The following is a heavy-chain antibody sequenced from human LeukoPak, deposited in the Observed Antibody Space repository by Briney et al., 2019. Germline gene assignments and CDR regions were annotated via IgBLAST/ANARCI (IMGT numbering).Heavy chain of an antibody. Sequence: GGSLRLSCAASGFTFSSSGMHWVRQAPGKGLEWVAVISYDGSNKKYADSVKGRFTISRDNSKNTLYLQMNSLRAEDTAVYYCAKEARVVVITPFDYWGQGTLVTVSS. D-gene: IGHD3-22*01. CDR1: GFTFSSSG. V-gene: IGHV3-30*12. CDR2: ISYDGSNK. J-gene: IGHJ4*02. CDR3: AKEARVVVITPFDY.